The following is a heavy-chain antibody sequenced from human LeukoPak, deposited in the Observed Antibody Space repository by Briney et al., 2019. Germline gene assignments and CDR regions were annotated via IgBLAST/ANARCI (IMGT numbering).Heavy chain of an antibody. D-gene: IGHD3-3*01. J-gene: IGHJ3*02. CDR3: TRGVLLECRGAFDI. V-gene: IGHV1-2*02. CDR2: INPNSGGT. Sequence: ASVKVSCKASGYTFSVYWIHWMRLAPRQGLEWMGWINPNSGGTNFPQNYQGGVTMTRDTSNRTVYMELSSMNSDDTAVYYCTRGVLLECRGAFDIWGQGTMVTVSS. CDR1: GYTFSVYW.